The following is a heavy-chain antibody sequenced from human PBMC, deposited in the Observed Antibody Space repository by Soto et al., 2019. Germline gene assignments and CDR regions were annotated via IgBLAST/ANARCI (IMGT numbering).Heavy chain of an antibody. CDR2: IKQDGSEN. D-gene: IGHD5-18*01. Sequence: GGSLRLSCAASGLTLGSYWMSCFRHAPVKGLEWVSNIKQDGSENYYVDSVRGRFTISRDNAKNSLYLQMNSLRAEDTAVYYCVRDFEGSYGYGPFDYWGQGTLVTVSS. CDR3: VRDFEGSYGYGPFDY. J-gene: IGHJ4*02. V-gene: IGHV3-7*03. CDR1: GLTLGSYW.